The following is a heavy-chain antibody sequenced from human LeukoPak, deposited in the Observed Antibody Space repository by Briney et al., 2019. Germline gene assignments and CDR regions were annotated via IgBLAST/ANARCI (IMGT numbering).Heavy chain of an antibody. CDR3: SIPAGLYDSSGYYGRSDAFDI. CDR1: GFTFSSYG. Sequence: PGGSLRLSCAASGFTFSSYGMSWVRQAPGKGLEWVSAISGSGGSTYYADSVKGRFTISRDNSKNTLYLQMNSLRAEDTAVYYCSIPAGLYDSSGYYGRSDAFDIWGQGTMVTVSS. D-gene: IGHD3-22*01. V-gene: IGHV3-23*01. J-gene: IGHJ3*02. CDR2: ISGSGGST.